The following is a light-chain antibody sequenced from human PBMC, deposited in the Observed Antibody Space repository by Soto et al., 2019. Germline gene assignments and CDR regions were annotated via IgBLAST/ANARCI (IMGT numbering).Light chain of an antibody. V-gene: IGKV3-15*01. J-gene: IGKJ4*01. CDR2: GAS. Sequence: EIVMTQSPATLSVSPGERATLSCRASQSVSSNLAWYQQKPGQGPRLLIYGASSRATGIPARFSGSGSGTEFTLTISSLQSEEFAVYYCQQYSNWPLVTFGGGTKVEIK. CDR1: QSVSSN. CDR3: QQYSNWPLVT.